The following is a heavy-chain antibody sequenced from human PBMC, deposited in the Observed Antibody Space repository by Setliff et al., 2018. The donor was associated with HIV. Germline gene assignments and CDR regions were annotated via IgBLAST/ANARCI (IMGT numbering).Heavy chain of an antibody. Sequence: SVKVSCKASGGTFSSFGISWVRQAPGQGLEWMGGIIPMFGSANYAQKFQGRVTITADESTNTAYMELGSLRSEDTAEYYCASAYDYYMDVWGKGTTVTVSS. CDR3: ASAYDYYMDV. CDR2: IIPMFGSA. CDR1: GGTFSSFG. V-gene: IGHV1-69*13. J-gene: IGHJ6*03.